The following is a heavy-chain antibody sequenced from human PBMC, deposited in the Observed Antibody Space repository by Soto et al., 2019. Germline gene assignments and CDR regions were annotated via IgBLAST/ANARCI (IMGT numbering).Heavy chain of an antibody. J-gene: IGHJ4*02. V-gene: IGHV4-4*02. Sequence: SETLSLTCDVSRYSINNNNWWSWVRQPPGGGLEWIGELHHGGSTNYNPSLESRATFSVDISKNQFFLKLSSVTAADTAVYYCTKNSAYALDYWGQGTLVTDSS. D-gene: IGHD5-12*01. CDR2: LHHGGST. CDR1: RYSINNNNW. CDR3: TKNSAYALDY.